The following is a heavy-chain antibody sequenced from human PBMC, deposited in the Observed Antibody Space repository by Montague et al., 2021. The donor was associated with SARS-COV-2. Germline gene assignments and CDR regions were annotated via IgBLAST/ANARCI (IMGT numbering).Heavy chain of an antibody. J-gene: IGHJ5*02. Sequence: PALVKPTQTLTLTCTSSGFSLNTSGEGVGWVRQPPGKALEWLALIYWDDDKRYSPSLKSRSTISKDTTKNEVVLTVANMDLVDTATYYCARYGDYGSWFDPWGQGTLVTVSS. V-gene: IGHV2-5*02. CDR1: GFSLNTSGEG. CDR2: IYWDDDK. CDR3: ARYGDYGSWFDP. D-gene: IGHD4-17*01.